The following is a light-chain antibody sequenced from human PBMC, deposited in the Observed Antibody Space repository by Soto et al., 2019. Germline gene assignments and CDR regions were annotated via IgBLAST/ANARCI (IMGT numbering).Light chain of an antibody. Sequence: QSVLTQPPSVSGAQGQRVTISCTGSSSNIGAGYDVHWYQQLPGTAPKLLIYGNSNRPSGVPDRFSGSKSGTSASLAITGLQAEDEADYYCQSYDSSLRGHVVFGGGTKLTVL. CDR3: QSYDSSLRGHVV. V-gene: IGLV1-40*01. CDR1: SSNIGAGYD. J-gene: IGLJ2*01. CDR2: GNS.